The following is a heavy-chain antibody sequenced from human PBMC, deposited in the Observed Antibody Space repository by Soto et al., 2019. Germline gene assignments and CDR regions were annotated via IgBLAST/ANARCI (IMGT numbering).Heavy chain of an antibody. V-gene: IGHV1-69*01. J-gene: IGHJ4*02. D-gene: IGHD6-13*01. Sequence: QVQLVQSGAEVKKPGSSVKVSCKASGGTFSSYAISWVRQAPGQGLEWMGGIIPIFGTANYAQKFQGRVTITAEESTSTAYMELSSLRSEDTAVYYCARDLEEAAAGIFSDPRHSTFDYWGQGTLVTVSS. CDR1: GGTFSSYA. CDR2: IIPIFGTA. CDR3: ARDLEEAAAGIFSDPRHSTFDY.